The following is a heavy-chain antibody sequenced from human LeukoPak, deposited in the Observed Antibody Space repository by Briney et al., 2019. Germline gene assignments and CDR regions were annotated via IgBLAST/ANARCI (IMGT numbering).Heavy chain of an antibody. J-gene: IGHJ5*02. CDR1: GYTFSNYG. Sequence: ASVKVSCTTSGYTFSNYGLSWVRQAPGQGLEWMGWVSGYNGAADYAQKFQGRLSMTTDTSMKTVYMELRSLRPDDTAVYYCARVWCSSTNCLNGWFDPWGQGTLVTVSS. CDR2: VSGYNGAA. V-gene: IGHV1-18*01. CDR3: ARVWCSSTNCLNGWFDP. D-gene: IGHD2-2*01.